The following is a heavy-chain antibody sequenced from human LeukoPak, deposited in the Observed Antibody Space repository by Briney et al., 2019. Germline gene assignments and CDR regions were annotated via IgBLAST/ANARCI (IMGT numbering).Heavy chain of an antibody. V-gene: IGHV3-21*01. CDR3: ARVGSTSGWTANWFDP. Sequence: GGSLRLSCAASGFTFSSYSMNWVRQAPGKGLEWVSSISSSSSYIYYADSVKGRFTISRDNAKNSLYLQMNSLRAEDTAVYYCARVGSTSGWTANWFDPWGQGTLVTVSS. CDR1: GFTFSSYS. CDR2: ISSSSSYI. D-gene: IGHD2-2*01. J-gene: IGHJ5*02.